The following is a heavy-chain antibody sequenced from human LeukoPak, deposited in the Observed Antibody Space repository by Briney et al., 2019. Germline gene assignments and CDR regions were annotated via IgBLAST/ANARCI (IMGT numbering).Heavy chain of an antibody. CDR2: IKQDGSEK. V-gene: IGHV3-7*01. D-gene: IGHD3-10*01. CDR3: TRDSQGSGNYSTDR. CDR1: GFTFSTYW. Sequence: GGSLRLSCAVYGFTFSTYWMSWVRQAPGKGLEWVANIKQDGSEKYYVDSVKGRFTISRDNAKNSLFLQMNGLRDEDTAVYYCTRDSQGSGNYSTDRWGQGTLVTVSS. J-gene: IGHJ5*02.